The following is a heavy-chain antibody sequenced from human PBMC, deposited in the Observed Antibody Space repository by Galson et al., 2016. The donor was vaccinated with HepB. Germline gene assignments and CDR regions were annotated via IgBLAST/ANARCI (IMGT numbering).Heavy chain of an antibody. CDR2: ISGSGGSI. CDR3: AREAPIAAPGANDC. D-gene: IGHD6-13*01. CDR1: GFTFSTYA. V-gene: IGHV3-23*01. J-gene: IGHJ4*02. Sequence: SLRLSCAASGFTFSTYAMTWVRQAPGKGLEWVATISGSGGSIYYADSVKGRFTISRDNSKNTLYLQMNSLRAEDTAIYYCAREAPIAAPGANDCWGQGTQVTVSS.